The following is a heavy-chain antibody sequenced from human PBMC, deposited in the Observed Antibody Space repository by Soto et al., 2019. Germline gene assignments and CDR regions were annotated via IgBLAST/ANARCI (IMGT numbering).Heavy chain of an antibody. CDR1: GFTFSSYW. V-gene: IGHV3-7*01. CDR3: VGALTYEVPYYYYGMDV. CDR2: MNQDGSEK. Sequence: GGSLRLSCAVSGFTFSSYWMSWVRQAPGKGLEWVANMNQDGSEKYYVDSVKGRFTIPRDNDKKSLYLQMDSLRVEDTAVYYCVGALTYEVPYYYYGMDVWGQGTTVTVSS. D-gene: IGHD3-16*01. J-gene: IGHJ6*02.